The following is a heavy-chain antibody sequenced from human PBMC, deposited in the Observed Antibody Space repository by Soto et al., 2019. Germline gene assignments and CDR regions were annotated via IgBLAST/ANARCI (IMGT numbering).Heavy chain of an antibody. J-gene: IGHJ6*02. CDR1: GFSLSTSGVG. CDR2: IYWNDDK. CDR3: AHSGYSSSGYRLYYYYYGMDV. Sequence: QITLKESGPTLVKPTQTLTLTCTFSGFSLSTSGVGVGWIRQPPGKALEWLALIYWNDDKRYSPSLKSRLTITKDTSKNQVVLTMTNMDPVDTATYYCAHSGYSSSGYRLYYYYYGMDVWGQGTTVTVSS. V-gene: IGHV2-5*01. D-gene: IGHD6-13*01.